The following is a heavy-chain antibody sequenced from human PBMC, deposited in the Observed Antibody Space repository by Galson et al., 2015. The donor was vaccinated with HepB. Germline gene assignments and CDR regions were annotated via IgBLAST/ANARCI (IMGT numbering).Heavy chain of an antibody. CDR2: IDWDDDK. V-gene: IGHV2-70*11. D-gene: IGHD2-2*02. CDR1: GFSFSTSGMC. CDR3: ARTRPGYCSSTSCYTGYYYYMDV. Sequence: PALVTPTQTLTLTCTFSGFSFSTSGMCVSWIRQPPGKDLEWLARIDWDDDKYYSTSLKTRLTISKDTSKNQVVLTMTNMDPVDTATYYCARTRPGYCSSTSCYTGYYYYMDVWGKGTTVTVSS. J-gene: IGHJ6*03.